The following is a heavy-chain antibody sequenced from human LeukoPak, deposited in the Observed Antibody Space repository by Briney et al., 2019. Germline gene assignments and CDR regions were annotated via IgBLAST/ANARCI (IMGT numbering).Heavy chain of an antibody. D-gene: IGHD2-15*01. V-gene: IGHV1-18*01. Sequence: GASVTVSCKASGYTFTSYGISWVRQAPGRGLEWMGWISAYNGNTNYAQKLQGRVTMTTDTSTSTAYMELRSLRSDDTAVYYCARDCSGGSCYLYFDYWGQGTLVTVSS. CDR2: ISAYNGNT. CDR1: GYTFTSYG. J-gene: IGHJ4*02. CDR3: ARDCSGGSCYLYFDY.